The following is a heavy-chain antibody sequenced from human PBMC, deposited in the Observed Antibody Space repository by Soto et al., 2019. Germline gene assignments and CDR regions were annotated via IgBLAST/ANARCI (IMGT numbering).Heavy chain of an antibody. J-gene: IGHJ6*02. CDR2: ISAYNGNT. Sequence: ASVKVSCKASGYTFTSYGISWVRQAPGQGLEWMGWISAYNGNTNYAQKLQGRVTMTTDTSTSTAYMELRSLRSDDTAAYYCAREHIVVVTARNYYYYGMDVWGQGTTVTVSS. D-gene: IGHD2-21*02. CDR3: AREHIVVVTARNYYYYGMDV. CDR1: GYTFTSYG. V-gene: IGHV1-18*01.